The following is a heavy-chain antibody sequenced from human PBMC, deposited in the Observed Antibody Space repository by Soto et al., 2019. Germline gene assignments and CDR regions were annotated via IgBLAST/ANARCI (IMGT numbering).Heavy chain of an antibody. Sequence: LRLSCTASGFTFNTYNMNWVRQAPGKGLEWVSYISSSSYTIKYADSVEGRFTVSRDNGKKSLYLQMNSLRDEDTAVYFCAREISLSAGSYFDYWGQGTLVTVSS. J-gene: IGHJ4*02. CDR3: AREISLSAGSYFDY. CDR1: GFTFNTYN. CDR2: ISSSSYTI. V-gene: IGHV3-48*02. D-gene: IGHD3-10*01.